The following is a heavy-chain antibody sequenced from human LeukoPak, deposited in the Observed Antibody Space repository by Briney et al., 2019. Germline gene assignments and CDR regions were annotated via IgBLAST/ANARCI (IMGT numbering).Heavy chain of an antibody. CDR3: AREDCSSTSCGFDY. V-gene: IGHV1-69*04. Sequence: GASVKVSCKASGYTFSSYTISWVRQAPGQGLEWMGRIIPILGIANYAQKFQGRVTITADKSTSTAYMELSSLRSEDTAVYYCAREDCSSTSCGFDYWGQGTLVTVSS. J-gene: IGHJ4*02. CDR2: IIPILGIA. D-gene: IGHD2-2*01. CDR1: GYTFSSYT.